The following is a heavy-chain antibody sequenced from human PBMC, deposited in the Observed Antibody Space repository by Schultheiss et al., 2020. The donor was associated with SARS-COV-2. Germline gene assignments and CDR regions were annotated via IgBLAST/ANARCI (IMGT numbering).Heavy chain of an antibody. V-gene: IGHV3-53*01. CDR3: AKGMIDY. J-gene: IGHJ4*02. CDR1: GFTVGSNY. CDR2: IYSGGTT. Sequence: GGSLRLSCAASGFTVGSNYMTWVRQAPGKGLEWVSVIYSGGTTYYADSVKGRFTISRDNAKNSLYLQMNSLRAEDTAVYYCAKGMIDYWGQGTLVTVSS.